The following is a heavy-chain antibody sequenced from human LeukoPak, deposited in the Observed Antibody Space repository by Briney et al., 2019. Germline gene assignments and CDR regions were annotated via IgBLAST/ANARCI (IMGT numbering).Heavy chain of an antibody. CDR1: GYTFTGYY. CDR3: AREVTRWLQEIHY. J-gene: IGHJ4*02. CDR2: INPNSGGT. Sequence: ASVKVSCKASGYTFTGYYMHWVRQAPGQGLEWMGWINPNSGGTNYAQKLQGRVTMTRDTSISTAYMELSRLRSDDTAVYYCAREVTRWLQEIHYWGQGTLVTVSS. V-gene: IGHV1-2*02. D-gene: IGHD5-24*01.